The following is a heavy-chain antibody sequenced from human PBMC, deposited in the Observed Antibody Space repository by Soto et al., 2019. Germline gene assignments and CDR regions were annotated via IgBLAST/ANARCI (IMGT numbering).Heavy chain of an antibody. CDR1: GFTFGDSY. Sequence: VPVVESGGGLVQPGGSLRLSCAASGFTFGDSYMSWIRQAPGKGLEWLSYISPGSRYPAYADSVKGRFTISRDNAKRSLYLQMMSLTAEDTAIYYCVRGGGGGLFDPWGQGTMVTVSS. D-gene: IGHD2-15*01. CDR3: VRGGGGGLFDP. CDR2: ISPGSRYP. V-gene: IGHV3-11*06. J-gene: IGHJ5*02.